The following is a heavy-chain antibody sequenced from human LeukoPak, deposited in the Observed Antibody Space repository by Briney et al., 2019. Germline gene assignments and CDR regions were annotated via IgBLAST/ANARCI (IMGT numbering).Heavy chain of an antibody. Sequence: GGSLRPSCSASGFTITSYAMHWVRQAPGKGLEYVSALSSNGEIKFYADSVKGRFTISRDSSKNTLDLQMSSLRAEDTALYYCVKTYSGTYYDFWGQGTLVTVSS. CDR3: VKTYSGTYYDF. D-gene: IGHD1-26*01. CDR2: LSSNGEIK. J-gene: IGHJ4*02. V-gene: IGHV3-64D*06. CDR1: GFTITSYA.